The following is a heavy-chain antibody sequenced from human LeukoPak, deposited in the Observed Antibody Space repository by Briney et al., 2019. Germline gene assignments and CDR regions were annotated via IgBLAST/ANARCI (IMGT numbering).Heavy chain of an antibody. J-gene: IGHJ3*02. V-gene: IGHV3-48*01. CDR2: ISSSSSTI. Sequence: AGGSLRLSCAASGFTFSSYSMNWVRQAPGKGLEWVSYISSSSSTIYYADSVKGRFTISRDISKNTLYLQMNNLRAEDTAVYYCASFYYNSGYGAFDIWGQGTVVTVSS. CDR1: GFTFSSYS. D-gene: IGHD3-10*01. CDR3: ASFYYNSGYGAFDI.